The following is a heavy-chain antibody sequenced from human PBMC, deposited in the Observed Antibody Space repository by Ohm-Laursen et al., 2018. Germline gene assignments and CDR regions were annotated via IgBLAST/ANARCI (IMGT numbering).Heavy chain of an antibody. D-gene: IGHD6-19*01. J-gene: IGHJ5*02. CDR2: VYYTGST. V-gene: IGHV4-59*08. Sequence: GTLSLTCTVSGGSISGHYWSWIRQPPGKGLEFIGHVYYTGSTTYNPSLKSRVIISVDTSKNQFSLSLSSVTAADTAVYYCARLAAVLTWFDPWGQGTRVTVSS. CDR3: ARLAAVLTWFDP. CDR1: GGSISGHY.